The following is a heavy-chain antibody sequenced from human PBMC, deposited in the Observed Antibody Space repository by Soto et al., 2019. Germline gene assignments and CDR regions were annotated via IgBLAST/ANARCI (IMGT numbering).Heavy chain of an antibody. Sequence: SVKVSCTASGGTFSSYAISWVRQAPGQGLEWMGGIIPIFGTANYAQKFQGRVTITADESTSTAYMELSSLRSEDTAVYYCAREADGHDAFFDYWGQGTLVTVSS. J-gene: IGHJ4*02. D-gene: IGHD6-25*01. CDR2: IIPIFGTA. CDR1: GGTFSSYA. V-gene: IGHV1-69*13. CDR3: AREADGHDAFFDY.